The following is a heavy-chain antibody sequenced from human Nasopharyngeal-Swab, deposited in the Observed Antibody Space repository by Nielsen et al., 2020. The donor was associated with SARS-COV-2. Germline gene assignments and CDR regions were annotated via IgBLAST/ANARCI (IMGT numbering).Heavy chain of an antibody. D-gene: IGHD4-17*01. Sequence: VRQMPGKGLEWMGTIYPGDSDTRYSPPFQGQVTISADKSISAAYLQWNSLKASDTAMYFCARHPGDYLNRGGFDHWGQGTLVTVSS. V-gene: IGHV5-51*01. CDR2: IYPGDSDT. J-gene: IGHJ4*02. CDR3: ARHPGDYLNRGGFDH.